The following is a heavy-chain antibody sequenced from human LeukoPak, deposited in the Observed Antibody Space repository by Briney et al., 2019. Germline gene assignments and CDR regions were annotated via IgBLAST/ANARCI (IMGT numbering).Heavy chain of an antibody. D-gene: IGHD6-13*01. J-gene: IGHJ4*02. V-gene: IGHV3-11*01. Sequence: SGGSLRLSCAASGFTFSDYYMSWIRQASGKGLEWVSYISSSGSTIYYADSVKGRFTISRDNAKNSLYLQMDSLRAEDTAVYYCARDRIAAAPVDYWGQATLVTVSS. CDR1: GFTFSDYY. CDR2: ISSSGSTI. CDR3: ARDRIAAAPVDY.